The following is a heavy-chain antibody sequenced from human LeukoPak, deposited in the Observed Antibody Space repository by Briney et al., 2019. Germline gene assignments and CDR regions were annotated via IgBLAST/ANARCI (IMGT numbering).Heavy chain of an antibody. Sequence: ASVKVSCKASGYTFTSYYMHWVRQAPGQGLEWMGIINPGGGSTSYAQKFQGRVTMTRDTSTSTVYMELSSLRSEDTAVYYCASSSLRFLEWLLDIDAFDIWGQGTMVTVSS. D-gene: IGHD3-3*01. CDR2: INPGGGST. CDR3: ASSSLRFLEWLLDIDAFDI. J-gene: IGHJ3*02. CDR1: GYTFTSYY. V-gene: IGHV1-46*01.